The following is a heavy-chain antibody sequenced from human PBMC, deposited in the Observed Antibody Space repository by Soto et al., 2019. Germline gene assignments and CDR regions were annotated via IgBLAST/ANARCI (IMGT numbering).Heavy chain of an antibody. V-gene: IGHV3-21*05. Sequence: GGSLRLSCAASGFTFSSYSMNWVRQAPGKGPEWISYIGPSHNDIGYAASVKGRFTISRDNAKNSLYLQMNSLRVEDTAVYYCARGDYYDVSGPFSDAFDIWGQGTMVTVSS. CDR3: ARGDYYDVSGPFSDAFDI. CDR1: GFTFSSYS. J-gene: IGHJ3*02. CDR2: IGPSHNDI. D-gene: IGHD3-22*01.